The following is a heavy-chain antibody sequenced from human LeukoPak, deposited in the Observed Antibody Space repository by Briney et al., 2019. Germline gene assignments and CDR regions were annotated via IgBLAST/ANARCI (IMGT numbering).Heavy chain of an antibody. Sequence: GGSLRLSCAVSGFTFSSYAMSWVRQAPGKGLEWVSAIDPTGVDTFYADSLRGRFTISRDNSKNTLYLQMNGLRADDTAVYYCAKGGGYYYDSSGYPPYYFDYWGQGTLVTVSS. V-gene: IGHV3-23*01. CDR2: IDPTGVDT. CDR3: AKGGGYYYDSSGYPPYYFDY. CDR1: GFTFSSYA. J-gene: IGHJ4*02. D-gene: IGHD3-22*01.